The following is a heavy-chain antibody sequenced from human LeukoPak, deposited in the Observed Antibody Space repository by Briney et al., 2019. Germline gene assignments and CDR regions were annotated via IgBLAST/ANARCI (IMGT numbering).Heavy chain of an antibody. V-gene: IGHV3-33*08. Sequence: GGSLRLSCAASGFTFSSYGMHWVRQAPGKGLEWVAVIWYDGSNKYYADSVKGRFTISRDNSKNTLYLQMNSLRAEDTAVYYCAAYSGSSPGGDYWGQGTLVTVSS. D-gene: IGHD1-26*01. CDR2: IWYDGSNK. J-gene: IGHJ4*02. CDR3: AAYSGSSPGGDY. CDR1: GFTFSSYG.